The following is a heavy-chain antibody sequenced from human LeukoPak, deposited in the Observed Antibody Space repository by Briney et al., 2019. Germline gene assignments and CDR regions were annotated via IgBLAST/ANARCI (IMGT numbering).Heavy chain of an antibody. CDR3: ARGSTPSYYYDSSGHFDY. D-gene: IGHD3-22*01. V-gene: IGHV1-46*01. J-gene: IGHJ4*02. Sequence: ASVKVSCKASGYSFTSHYMHWVRQAPGQGLEWMGLINPRGTSTIYAEKFQGRIIMTRDMSTSTVYMELSSLRSEDTAVYYCARGSTPSYYYDSSGHFDYWGQGTLVTVSS. CDR1: GYSFTSHY. CDR2: INPRGTST.